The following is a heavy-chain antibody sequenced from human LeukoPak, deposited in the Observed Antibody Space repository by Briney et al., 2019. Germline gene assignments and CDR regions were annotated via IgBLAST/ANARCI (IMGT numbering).Heavy chain of an antibody. Sequence: GESLKISCQASGYSFTNYWIAWVRQMPGRGLEWIGIIYPGDSDIRYRPSFRGQVTFSADKSINTAYLQWSSLKASDTAMYFCARHEMGIQLWSYESWGQGTLVTVSS. J-gene: IGHJ4*02. V-gene: IGHV5-51*01. CDR1: GYSFTNYW. D-gene: IGHD5-18*01. CDR2: IYPGDSDI. CDR3: ARHEMGIQLWSYES.